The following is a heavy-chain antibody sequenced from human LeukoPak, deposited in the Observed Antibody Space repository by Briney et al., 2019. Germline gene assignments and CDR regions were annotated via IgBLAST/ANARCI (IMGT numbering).Heavy chain of an antibody. Sequence: ASVKVSCKASGHTFTNYYLHWVRQAPGQGLEWMGWMNPNSYGTNYAEKFQGRVTLTRDMSIRTAYMELSRLRSDDTAVYYCAISTVAGGVMAYGMDVWGHGTTVTVSS. J-gene: IGHJ6*02. D-gene: IGHD3-16*01. CDR3: AISTVAGGVMAYGMDV. CDR1: GHTFTNYY. CDR2: MNPNSYGT. V-gene: IGHV1-2*02.